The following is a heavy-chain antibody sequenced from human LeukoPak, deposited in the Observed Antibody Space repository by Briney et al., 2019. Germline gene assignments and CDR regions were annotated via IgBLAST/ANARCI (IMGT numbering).Heavy chain of an antibody. CDR2: ISYDGSNK. Sequence: GSLRLSCAASGFTFSSYGMHWVRQAPGKGLEWVAVISYDGSNKYYADSVKGRFTISRDNSKNTLYLQMNSLRAEDTAVYYCAKAYYYDTGSDYWGQGTLVTVSS. CDR1: GFTFSSYG. J-gene: IGHJ4*02. V-gene: IGHV3-30*18. CDR3: AKAYYYDTGSDY. D-gene: IGHD3-22*01.